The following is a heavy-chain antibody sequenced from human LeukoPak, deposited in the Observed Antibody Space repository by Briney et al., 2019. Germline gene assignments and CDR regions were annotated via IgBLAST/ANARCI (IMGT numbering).Heavy chain of an antibody. D-gene: IGHD5-24*01. Sequence: PSETLSLTCAVYGGSFSGYYWSWIRQPPGKGLEWIGEINHSGSTNYNPSLKSRVTISVDTSKNQFSLKLTSVTAADTAVYYCARDRYRDGYNNFDYWGQGTLVTVSS. CDR1: GGSFSGYY. CDR2: INHSGST. J-gene: IGHJ4*02. CDR3: ARDRYRDGYNNFDY. V-gene: IGHV4-34*01.